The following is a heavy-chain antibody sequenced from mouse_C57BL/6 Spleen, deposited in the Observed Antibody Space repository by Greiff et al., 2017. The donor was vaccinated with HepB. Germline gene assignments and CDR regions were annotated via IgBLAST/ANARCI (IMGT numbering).Heavy chain of an antibody. CDR2: ISGGGGNT. CDR3: ARQGRSTMITHWYFDV. J-gene: IGHJ1*03. CDR1: GFTFSSYT. V-gene: IGHV5-9*01. Sequence: EVQLVESGGGLVKPGGSLKLSCAASGFTFSSYTMSWVRQTPEKRLEWVATISGGGGNTYYPDSVKGRFTISRDNAKNTLYLQMSSLRSEDTALYYCARQGRSTMITHWYFDVWGTGTTVTVSS. D-gene: IGHD2-4*01.